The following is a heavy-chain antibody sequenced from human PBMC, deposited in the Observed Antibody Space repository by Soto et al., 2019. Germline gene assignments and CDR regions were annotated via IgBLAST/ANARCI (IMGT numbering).Heavy chain of an antibody. CDR2: VYPDDSDT. CDR1: GDSFTSFW. J-gene: IGHJ4*02. V-gene: IGHV5-51*01. D-gene: IGHD2-2*01. CDR3: ARPTYCSSTHCSPFDY. Sequence: PGESLKISCKVSGDSFTSFWIGWVRQMPGKGLEWMGIVYPDDSDTRYSPSFQGQVTISADKSISTAYLQWSSLEASDTAMYYCARPTYCSSTHCSPFDYWGQGTLVTVSS.